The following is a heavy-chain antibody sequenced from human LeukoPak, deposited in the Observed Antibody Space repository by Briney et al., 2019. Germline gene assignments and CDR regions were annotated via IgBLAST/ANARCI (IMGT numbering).Heavy chain of an antibody. Sequence: SETLSLTCAVYGGSFSGYYWSWIRQPPGKGLEWIGEINHSGSTNYNPSLKSRVTISVDTSKNQFSLKLSSVTAADTAVYYCARGTYDFWNGYLAFDIWGQGTMVTVSS. J-gene: IGHJ3*02. D-gene: IGHD3-3*01. CDR2: INHSGST. V-gene: IGHV4-34*01. CDR1: GGSFSGYY. CDR3: ARGTYDFWNGYLAFDI.